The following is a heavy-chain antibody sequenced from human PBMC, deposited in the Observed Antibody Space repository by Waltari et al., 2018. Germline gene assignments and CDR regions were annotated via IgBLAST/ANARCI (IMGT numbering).Heavy chain of an antibody. Sequence: QVQLVQSGAEVKKPGASVKVSCKASGDPFTSYDINWGRQDTGQGLEWMGWMNPNSGNTGYAQKFQGRVTMTRNTSISTAYMELSSLRSEDTAVYYCARKSRAWHWFDPWGQGTLVTVSS. V-gene: IGHV1-8*02. CDR2: MNPNSGNT. J-gene: IGHJ5*02. CDR1: GDPFTSYD. CDR3: ARKSRAWHWFDP.